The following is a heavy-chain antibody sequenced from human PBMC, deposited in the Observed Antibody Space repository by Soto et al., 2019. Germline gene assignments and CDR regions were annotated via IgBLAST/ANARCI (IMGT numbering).Heavy chain of an antibody. Sequence: SEPLSLTYSVSGDSISSYYCMWIRQPPGKGLESIGYLYYGRSTYYNPSLKSRVTISVDRSKNQFSLKLSSVTAADTAVYYCARVYGSGSYSQRWFDPWGQGTLVTVSS. CDR3: ARVYGSGSYSQRWFDP. J-gene: IGHJ5*02. CDR2: LYYGRST. D-gene: IGHD3-10*01. V-gene: IGHV4-59*12. CDR1: GDSISSYY.